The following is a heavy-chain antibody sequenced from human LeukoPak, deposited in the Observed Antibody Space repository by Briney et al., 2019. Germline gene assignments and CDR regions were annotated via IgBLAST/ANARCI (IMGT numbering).Heavy chain of an antibody. D-gene: IGHD2-15*01. CDR3: ARLHCGGGSCYSGSAYYFDY. Sequence: GGSLEISCQGSGSIFTSYWIAWVRQLPGGGQDWMGIIYPGDSDIRYSPSFQGQVTISADRSISTAYLQWSTLKASDSAMYYCARLHCGGGSCYSGSAYYFDYWGQGTLVTVSS. CDR1: GSIFTSYW. CDR2: IYPGDSDI. J-gene: IGHJ4*02. V-gene: IGHV5-51*01.